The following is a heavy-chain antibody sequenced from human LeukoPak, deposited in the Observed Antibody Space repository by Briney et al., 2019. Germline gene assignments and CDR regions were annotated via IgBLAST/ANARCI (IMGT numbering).Heavy chain of an antibody. J-gene: IGHJ4*02. CDR2: INHSGST. Sequence: SETLSLTCAVYGGSFSGYYWSWIRQPPGKGLEWIGEINHSGSTNYNPSLKSRVTISVDTSRNQLYLSLTSVTVADTAVYFCAREALTTDYFDYWGQGSLVTVSS. CDR3: AREALTTDYFDY. V-gene: IGHV4-34*01. CDR1: GGSFSGYY. D-gene: IGHD4-17*01.